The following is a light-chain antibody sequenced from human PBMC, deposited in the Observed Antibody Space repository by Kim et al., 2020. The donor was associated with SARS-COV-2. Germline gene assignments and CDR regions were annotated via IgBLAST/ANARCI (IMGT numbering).Light chain of an antibody. CDR3: GTWDSSLSAVV. Sequence: GQKGTISCSGSSSNIGNNYVSWYQQLPGTAPKLLISGNTERPSGIPDRFSGSKSGTSATLGITGLQTGDEADYYCGTWDSSLSAVVFGGGTQLTVL. J-gene: IGLJ3*02. CDR2: GNT. CDR1: SSNIGNNY. V-gene: IGLV1-51*01.